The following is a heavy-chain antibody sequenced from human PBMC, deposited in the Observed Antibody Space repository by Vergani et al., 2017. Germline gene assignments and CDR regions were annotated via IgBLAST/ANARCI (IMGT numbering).Heavy chain of an antibody. V-gene: IGHV3-11*04. J-gene: IGHJ6*02. CDR2: ISSGSSI. CDR1: GFTFSNYY. Sequence: QVQLVESGGDLVKPGGSLRLSCAASGFTFSNYYMSWIHQAPGKGLEWVSYISSGSSIYYANSVKGRFTISRDNAKNSLYLQMNSLRAEDTALYYCATTDHGGNSLFYYGMNVWGQGTTVTVSS. CDR3: ATTDHGGNSLFYYGMNV. D-gene: IGHD4-23*01.